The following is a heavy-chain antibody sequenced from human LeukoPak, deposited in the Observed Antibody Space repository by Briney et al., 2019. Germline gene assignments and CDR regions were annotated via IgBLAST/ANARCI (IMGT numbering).Heavy chain of an antibody. CDR3: ARVGSGYDYGNWFDP. J-gene: IGHJ5*02. Sequence: GGSLRLSCAASGFTVSSNYMSWVRQAPGKGLEWVSVLYSGGSTYYADSVKGRFTISRDNSKNTLYLQMNSLRAEDTALYYCARVGSGYDYGNWFDPWGQGTLVTVSS. CDR1: GFTVSSNY. V-gene: IGHV3-66*01. CDR2: LYSGGST. D-gene: IGHD5-12*01.